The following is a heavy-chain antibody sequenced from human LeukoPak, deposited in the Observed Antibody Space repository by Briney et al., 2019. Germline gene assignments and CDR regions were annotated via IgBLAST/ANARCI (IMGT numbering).Heavy chain of an antibody. CDR2: IYHSGST. Sequence: PSETLSLTCDVSGYSISSGYYWGWIRQPPGKGLEWIGSIYHSGSTYYNPSLNSRVTISVDTSKNQFSLKLSSVIAADTAVYYCASLPLGDWGQGTLVTVSS. CDR3: ASLPLGD. V-gene: IGHV4-38-2*01. CDR1: GYSISSGYY. J-gene: IGHJ4*02.